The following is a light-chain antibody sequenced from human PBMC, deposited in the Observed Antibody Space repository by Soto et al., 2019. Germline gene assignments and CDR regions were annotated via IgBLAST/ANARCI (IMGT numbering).Light chain of an antibody. Sequence: DIQMTQSPSSLSASVGDKLTITCRASQSINNYLNWYQQKPGKAPKLLIYAASSLQSGVPSRFSGSGSGTDFTLTSSSLQPEDFATYYCQQTYSIPTFGGGTKVEIE. V-gene: IGKV1-39*01. CDR3: QQTYSIPT. CDR1: QSINNY. CDR2: AAS. J-gene: IGKJ4*01.